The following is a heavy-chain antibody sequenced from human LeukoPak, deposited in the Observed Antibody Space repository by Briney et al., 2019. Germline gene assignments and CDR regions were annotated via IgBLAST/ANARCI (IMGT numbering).Heavy chain of an antibody. J-gene: IGHJ4*02. CDR3: ARFDGHCSGGSCYHDY. V-gene: IGHV1-69*04. D-gene: IGHD2-15*01. CDR2: IIPILGIA. CDR1: GGTFSSYA. Sequence: SVKVSCKASGGTFSSYAICWVRQAPGQGLEWMGRIIPILGIANYAQKLQGRVTITADKSTSTAYMELSSLRSEDTAVYYCARFDGHCSGGSCYHDYWGQGTLVTVSS.